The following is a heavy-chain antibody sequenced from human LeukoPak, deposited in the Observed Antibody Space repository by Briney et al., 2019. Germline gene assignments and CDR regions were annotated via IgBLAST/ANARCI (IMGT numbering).Heavy chain of an antibody. V-gene: IGHV4-39*07. CDR2: ISLSGQT. Sequence: SETLSLTCTVSGGSISSSSYYWGWIRAPPGQGLVWSGEISLSGQTNFNPSPNGRVTMSLDESRNQLSLKLTSVTAADTAIYYCSRESGAFCPFGYWGQGTLVIVPP. J-gene: IGHJ4*02. CDR3: SRESGAFCPFGY. CDR1: GGSISSSSYY. D-gene: IGHD1-26*01.